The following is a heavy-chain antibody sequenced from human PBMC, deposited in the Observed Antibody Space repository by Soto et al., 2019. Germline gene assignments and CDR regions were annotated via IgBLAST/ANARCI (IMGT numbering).Heavy chain of an antibody. CDR2: IYYSGYT. CDR1: GGSISSSSYY. CDR3: ARREIQGPIDY. J-gene: IGHJ4*02. V-gene: IGHV4-39*01. Sequence: SETLSLTCTVSGGSISSSSYYWGWIRQPPGKGLEWIGSIYYSGYTYYNPSLKCRVTISVDTSKNQFSLKLSSVTAADTAVYYCARREIQGPIDYWGQGTLVTVSS. D-gene: IGHD1-26*01.